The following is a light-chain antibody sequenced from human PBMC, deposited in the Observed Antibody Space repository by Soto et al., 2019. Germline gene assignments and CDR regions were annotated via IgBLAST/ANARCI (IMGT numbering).Light chain of an antibody. CDR1: QSVSSNY. CDR3: KQYDSSLIT. V-gene: IGKV3-20*01. CDR2: GAS. Sequence: EIVLTQSPGTLSLSPGERATLSCRASQSVSSNYLAWYQQKPGQAPRLLIYGASSRATGIPDRFSGSGSGTDFSLTISRLEPEDFAVYTCKQYDSSLITFGQGKRLEIK. J-gene: IGKJ5*01.